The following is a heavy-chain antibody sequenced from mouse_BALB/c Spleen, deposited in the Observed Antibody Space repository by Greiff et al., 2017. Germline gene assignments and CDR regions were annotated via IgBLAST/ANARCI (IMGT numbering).Heavy chain of an antibody. V-gene: IGHV5-17*02. CDR2: ISSGSSTI. D-gene: IGHD2-1*01. Sequence: EVQLQESGGGLVQPGGSRKLSCAASGFTFSSFGMHWVRQAPEKGLEWVAYISSGSSTIYYADTVKGRFTISRDNPKNTLFLQMTSLRSEDTAMYYCARGAYGNYGYFDVWGAGTTVTVSS. CDR1: GFTFSSFG. J-gene: IGHJ1*01. CDR3: ARGAYGNYGYFDV.